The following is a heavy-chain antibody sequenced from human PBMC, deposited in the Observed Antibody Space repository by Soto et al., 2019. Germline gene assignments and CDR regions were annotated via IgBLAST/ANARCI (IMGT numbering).Heavy chain of an antibody. CDR3: ARGAAYYDILNGYYSRIESGGPIDY. J-gene: IGHJ4*02. CDR1: GYTFTSYA. Sequence: ASVKVSCKASGYTFTSYAMHWVRQAPGQRLEWMGWINAGNGNTKYSQKFQGRVTITRDTSASTAYMELSSLRSEDTAVYYCARGAAYYDILNGYYSRIESGGPIDYWGQGTLVTVSS. CDR2: INAGNGNT. V-gene: IGHV1-3*01. D-gene: IGHD3-9*01.